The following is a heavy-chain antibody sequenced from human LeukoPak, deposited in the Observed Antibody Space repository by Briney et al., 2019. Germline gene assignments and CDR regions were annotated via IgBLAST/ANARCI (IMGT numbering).Heavy chain of an antibody. J-gene: IGHJ5*02. CDR3: ARKGQWLAENWFDP. CDR2: IYPGDSDT. Sequence: GESLKISCKCSGSTFTSYWIGWVRQLPGKGLEWMGIIYPGDSDTRYSPSFQGQVTISADKSISTAYLQWSSLKASDTAMYYCARKGQWLAENWFDPWGQGTLVTVSS. V-gene: IGHV5-51*01. D-gene: IGHD6-19*01. CDR1: GSTFTSYW.